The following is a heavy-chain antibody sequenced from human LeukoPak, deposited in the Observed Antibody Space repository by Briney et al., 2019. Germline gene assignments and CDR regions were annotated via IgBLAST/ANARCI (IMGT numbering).Heavy chain of an antibody. CDR1: GFFFSNYW. D-gene: IGHD3-10*02. Sequence: QPGGSLRLSCAASGFFFSNYWMSWVRQAQGKGLEWVANINLDGNGRFYVDSVKGRFTISRDNNKKSVYLQMNSLRAEDTAVYYCAELGITMIGGVWGKGTTVTISS. CDR2: INLDGNGR. CDR3: AELGITMIGGV. V-gene: IGHV3-7*01. J-gene: IGHJ6*04.